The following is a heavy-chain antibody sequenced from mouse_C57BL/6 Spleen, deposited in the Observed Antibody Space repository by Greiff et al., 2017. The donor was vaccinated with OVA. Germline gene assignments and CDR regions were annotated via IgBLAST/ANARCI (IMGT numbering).Heavy chain of an antibody. J-gene: IGHJ3*01. Sequence: VKLVESGPGLVQPSQSLSITCTVSGFSLTSYGVHWVRQSPGKGLEWLGVIWSGGSTDYNAAFISRLSISKDNSKSQVFFKMNSLQADDTAIYYCTRAYDYDGWFAYWGQGTLVTVSA. D-gene: IGHD2-4*01. V-gene: IGHV2-2*01. CDR2: IWSGGST. CDR1: GFSLTSYG. CDR3: TRAYDYDGWFAY.